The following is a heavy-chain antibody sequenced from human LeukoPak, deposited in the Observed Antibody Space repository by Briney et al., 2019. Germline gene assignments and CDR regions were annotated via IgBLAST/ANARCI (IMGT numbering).Heavy chain of an antibody. CDR2: IYTSGST. CDR1: GGSFSGYY. J-gene: IGHJ4*02. CDR3: ASGYDLDY. Sequence: SETLSLTCAVYGGSFSGYYWSWIRQPAGKGLEWIGRIYTSGSTNYNPSLKSRVTISVDTSKNQFSLKLSSVTAADTAVYYCASGYDLDYWGQGTLVTVSS. V-gene: IGHV4-59*10. D-gene: IGHD5-12*01.